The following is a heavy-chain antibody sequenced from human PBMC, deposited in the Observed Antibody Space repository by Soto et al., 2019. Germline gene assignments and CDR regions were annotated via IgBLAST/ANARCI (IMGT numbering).Heavy chain of an antibody. CDR2: IYPSDSDT. V-gene: IGHV5-51*01. Sequence: PGESLKISCKASGYTFTNDWIGWVRQMPGKGLEWMGIIYPSDSDTRYNPSFQGQVTISVDKSISTAYLQWSSLKASDTAMYYCARTHIVATPRDWFDPWGQGTLVTVSS. CDR3: ARTHIVATPRDWFDP. CDR1: GYTFTNDW. J-gene: IGHJ5*02. D-gene: IGHD5-12*01.